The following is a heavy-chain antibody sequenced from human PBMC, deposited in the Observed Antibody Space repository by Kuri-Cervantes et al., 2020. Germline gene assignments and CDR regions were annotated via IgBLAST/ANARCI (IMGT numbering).Heavy chain of an antibody. CDR3: ATMSGGGSYKDDWFDP. V-gene: IGHV4-61*05. CDR1: GGSISSSSHY. Sequence: SQTLSLTCAVSGGSISSSSHYWSWIRQPPGKGLEWIGYVYYSGSTNYSPSLKSRVTVSIDTSKNQFSLRLSSVTAADTAVYYCATMSGGGSYKDDWFDPWGQGTLVTVSS. CDR2: VYYSGST. D-gene: IGHD5-24*01. J-gene: IGHJ5*02.